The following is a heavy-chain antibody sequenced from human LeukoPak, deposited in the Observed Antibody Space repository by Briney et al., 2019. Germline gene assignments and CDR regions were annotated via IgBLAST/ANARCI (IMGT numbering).Heavy chain of an antibody. V-gene: IGHV4-61*01. CDR2: IYYSGST. Sequence: SETLSLTCTVSGGSVSSGSYYWSWIRQPPGTGLEWIGYIYYSGSTNYNPSLKSRVTISVDTSKNQFSLKLSSVTAADTAVYYCARDQGAGTIDYWGQGTLVTVSS. CDR3: ARDQGAGTIDY. CDR1: GGSVSSGSYY. D-gene: IGHD6-19*01. J-gene: IGHJ4*02.